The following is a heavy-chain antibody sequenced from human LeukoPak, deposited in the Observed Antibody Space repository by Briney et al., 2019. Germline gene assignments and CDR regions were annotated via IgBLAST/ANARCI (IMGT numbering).Heavy chain of an antibody. V-gene: IGHV4-34*01. D-gene: IGHD3-10*01. CDR3: ARVLRRYGSGSTPFDY. CDR1: GGSFSGYY. Sequence: KPSETLSLTCAVYGGSFSGYYWSWIRQPPGKGLEWIGEINHSGSTNYNPSLKSRVTISVDTSKNQFSLKLSSVTAADTAVYYCARVLRRYGSGSTPFDYWGQGTLVTVSS. J-gene: IGHJ4*02. CDR2: INHSGST.